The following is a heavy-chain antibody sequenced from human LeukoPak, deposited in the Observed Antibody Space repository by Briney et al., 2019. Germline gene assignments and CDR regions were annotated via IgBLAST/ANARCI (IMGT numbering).Heavy chain of an antibody. CDR1: GGSISSYY. D-gene: IGHD4-17*01. J-gene: IGHJ5*02. V-gene: IGHV4-59*01. Sequence: SETLSLTCTVSGGSISSYYWSWIRQPPGKGLEWIGYIYYSESTNYNPSLKSRVTISVDTSKNQFSLKLSSVTAADTAVYYCARGDGDYGWFDPWGQGTLVTVSS. CDR3: ARGDGDYGWFDP. CDR2: IYYSEST.